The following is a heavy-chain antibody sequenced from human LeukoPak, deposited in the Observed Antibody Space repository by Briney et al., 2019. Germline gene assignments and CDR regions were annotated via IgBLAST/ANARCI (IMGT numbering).Heavy chain of an antibody. CDR1: GGSISSSSYY. CDR2: IYYNGST. V-gene: IGHV4-39*01. Sequence: KPSETLSLTCTVSGGSISSSSYYWGWIRQPPGKGLEWIGSIYYNGSTYYNPSIKSRVTISVDTSKNQFSLKLSSVTAADTAVYYCARHVWVVAAQDFDYWGQGTLVTVSS. CDR3: ARHVWVVAAQDFDY. J-gene: IGHJ4*02. D-gene: IGHD2-15*01.